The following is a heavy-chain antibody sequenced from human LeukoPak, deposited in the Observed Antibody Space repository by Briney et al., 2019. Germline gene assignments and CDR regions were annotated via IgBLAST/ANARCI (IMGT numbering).Heavy chain of an antibody. V-gene: IGHV4-61*02. D-gene: IGHD2-2*01. CDR3: ARETSGFIEYIVVVPAAANYYMDV. CDR2: IYTSGST. J-gene: IGHJ6*03. Sequence: SETLSLTCTVSGGSISSGSYYWSWIRQPAGKGLEWIGRIYTSGSTNYNPPLKSRVTISVDTSKNQFSLKLSSVTAADTAVYYCARETSGFIEYIVVVPAAANYYMDVWGKGTTVTVSS. CDR1: GGSISSGSYY.